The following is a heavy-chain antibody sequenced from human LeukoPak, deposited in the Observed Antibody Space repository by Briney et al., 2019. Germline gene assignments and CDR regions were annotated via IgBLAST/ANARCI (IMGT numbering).Heavy chain of an antibody. CDR2: INPGGGST. CDR1: GYTVTTYY. J-gene: IGHJ4*02. V-gene: IGHV1-46*01. CDR3: ARDGVGCDSTSCPTPH. D-gene: IGHD2-2*01. Sequence: ASVKVSCKTSGYTVTTYYIHWVRQAPGQGLEWMGIINPGGGSTNYAQKFKGRVTMTRDTSTSTAYMELSSLRSDDTAVYYCARDGVGCDSTSCPTPHWGQGTQVTVSS.